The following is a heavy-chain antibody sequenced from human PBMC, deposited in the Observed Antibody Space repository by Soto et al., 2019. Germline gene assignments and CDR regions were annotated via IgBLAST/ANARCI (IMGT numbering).Heavy chain of an antibody. D-gene: IGHD3-10*01. J-gene: IGHJ4*02. V-gene: IGHV1-69*13. CDR3: ARLPFCGYYDPGYFDY. Sequence: GASVKVSCKASGGTFSSYAISWVRQAPGQGLESMGGIIPIFGTANYAQKFQGRVTITADESTSTAYMELSSLRSEDTAVYYCARLPFCGYYDPGYFDYFGQGTLITFCS. CDR2: IIPIFGTA. CDR1: GGTFSSYA.